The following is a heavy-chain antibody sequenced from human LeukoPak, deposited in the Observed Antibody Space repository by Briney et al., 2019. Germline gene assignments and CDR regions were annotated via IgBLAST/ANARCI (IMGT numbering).Heavy chain of an antibody. J-gene: IGHJ3*02. CDR3: AKDIGYGGNSDAFDI. V-gene: IGHV3-9*01. D-gene: IGHD4-23*01. CDR1: GFTFDDYA. CDR2: ISWNSGSI. Sequence: GGSLRLSCAASGFTFDDYAMHWVRQAPGKGLEWVSGISWNSGSIGYADSVKGRFTISRDNAKNSLYLQVNSLRAEDTALYYCAKDIGYGGNSDAFDIWGQGTMVTVSS.